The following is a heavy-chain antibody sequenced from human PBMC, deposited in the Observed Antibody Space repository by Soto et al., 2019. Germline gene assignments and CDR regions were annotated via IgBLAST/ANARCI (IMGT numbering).Heavy chain of an antibody. CDR3: ARESYYGSGSYYIPAWPLMFDP. J-gene: IGHJ5*02. Sequence: SETLSLTCTVSGGSXSSGGYYWSWIRQHPGKGLEWIGYIYYSGSTYYNPSLKSRVTISVDTSKNQFSLKLSSVTAADTAVYYCARESYYGSGSYYIPAWPLMFDPWGQGTLVTVSS. D-gene: IGHD3-10*01. V-gene: IGHV4-31*03. CDR1: GGSXSSGGYY. CDR2: IYYSGST.